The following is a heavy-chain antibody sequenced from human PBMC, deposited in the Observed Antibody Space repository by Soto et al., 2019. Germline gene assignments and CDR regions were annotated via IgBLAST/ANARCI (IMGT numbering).Heavy chain of an antibody. CDR3: ARDLGFSSSKALDF. V-gene: IGHV1-2*02. D-gene: IGHD6-19*01. CDR2: ISPKSGGT. J-gene: IGHJ4*02. CDR1: GYTFTGYY. Sequence: QVQLVQSGAEVKESGASVKVSCKASGYTFTGYYIHWVRQAPGQGLEWVGEISPKSGGTRYAQKFQGRVSMTTDTSTSTAYMELRSLRSDDTAVYYCARDLGFSSSKALDFWGQGTLVTVSS.